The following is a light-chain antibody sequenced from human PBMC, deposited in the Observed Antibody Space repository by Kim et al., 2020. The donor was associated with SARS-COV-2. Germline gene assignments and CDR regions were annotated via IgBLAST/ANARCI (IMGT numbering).Light chain of an antibody. J-gene: IGKJ1*01. CDR2: GAS. CDR1: LIVNSN. CDR3: QPYDSWPRCT. V-gene: IGKV3-15*01. Sequence: EIVMTQSPATLSVSPGERVSLSCRASLIVNSNLAWYQQKPGQAPRLLIYGASTRATGIPARFSGSGSGTYFTLTISSLQSEDFAVYYCQPYDSWPRCTFGHGTKVDIK.